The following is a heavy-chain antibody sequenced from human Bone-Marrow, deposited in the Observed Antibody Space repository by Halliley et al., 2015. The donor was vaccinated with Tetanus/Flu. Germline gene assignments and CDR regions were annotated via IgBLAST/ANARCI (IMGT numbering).Heavy chain of an antibody. D-gene: IGHD3-22*01. CDR2: ISSNGDRT. V-gene: IGHV3-64*02. Sequence: SLRLSCAVSGFTFSSYAMHWVRQAPGKGLEYVSTISSNGDRTYYADSVKGRFTISRDNSKNTLYLQMGSLRTEDMAVYFCVRENYYDSRGSPTLSAFDIWGQGPMVTVSS. CDR1: GFTFSSYA. J-gene: IGHJ3*02. CDR3: VRENYYDSRGSPTLSAFDI.